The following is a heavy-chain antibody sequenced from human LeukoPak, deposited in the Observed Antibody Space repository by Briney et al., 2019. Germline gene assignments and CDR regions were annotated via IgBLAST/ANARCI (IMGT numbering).Heavy chain of an antibody. Sequence: GGSLRLSCAASGFTFSDYSMNWVRQAPGKGLEWVSYISSSSNTIHYADSVKGRFTISRDNSKNTLYLQMNSQRAEDTAVYYCARDQGGSSWYYFDYWGQGTLVTVSS. J-gene: IGHJ4*02. CDR3: ARDQGGSSWYYFDY. V-gene: IGHV3-48*01. CDR2: ISSSSNTI. D-gene: IGHD6-13*01. CDR1: GFTFSDYS.